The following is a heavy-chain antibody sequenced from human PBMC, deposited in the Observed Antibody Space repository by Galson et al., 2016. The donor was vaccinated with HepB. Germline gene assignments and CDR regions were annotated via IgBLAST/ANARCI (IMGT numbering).Heavy chain of an antibody. CDR2: IYHGGSI. CDR1: GGSINRCKW. Sequence: SETLSLTCAVSGGSINRCKWWKWVRQPPGRGLEWIEKIYHGGSINYMPSVKSRVSISVDKSSVTAADAAMHFCARDWGLPRSYYLHQGPIGLPPGTLLQEHLWG. CDR3: ARDWGLPRSYYLHQGPIGLPPGTLLQEHL. V-gene: IGHV4-4*02. D-gene: IGHD3-22*01. J-gene: IGHJ6*01.